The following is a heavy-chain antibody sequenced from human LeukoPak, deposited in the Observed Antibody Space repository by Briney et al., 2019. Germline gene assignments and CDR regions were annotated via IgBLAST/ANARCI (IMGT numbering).Heavy chain of an antibody. CDR1: GTSISSHY. CDR3: AXXXXEGWXXXXXXXXXXXQXTLVXXXSASTKGPSNWF. V-gene: IGHV4-59*11. J-gene: IGHJ5*01. Sequence: PSETLSLTCTVSGTSISSHYWTWIRQPPGKRLEWIGYIYYGWSTRYNPSLKSRVTISVDTSRNQVSLKLNSVAAADTAVYYCAXXXXEGWXXXXXXXXXXXQXTLVXXXSASTKGPSNWF. D-gene: IGHD6-19*01. CDR2: IYYGWST.